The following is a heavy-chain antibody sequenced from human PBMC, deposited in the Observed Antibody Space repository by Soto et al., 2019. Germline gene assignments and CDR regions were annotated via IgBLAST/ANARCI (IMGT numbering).Heavy chain of an antibody. D-gene: IGHD3-10*01. CDR2: ISWNSGSI. CDR3: AKSLPYGSGSYYSYYFDY. V-gene: IGHV3-9*01. CDR1: GFTFDDYA. J-gene: IGHJ4*02. Sequence: LRLSCAASGFTFDDYAMHWVRQAPGKGLEWVSGISWNSGSIGYADSVKGRFTISRDNAKNSLYLQMNSLRAEDTALYYCAKSLPYGSGSYYSYYFDYWGQGTLVTVSS.